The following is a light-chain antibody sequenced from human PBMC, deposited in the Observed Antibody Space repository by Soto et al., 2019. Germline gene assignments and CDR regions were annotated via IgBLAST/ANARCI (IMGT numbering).Light chain of an antibody. V-gene: IGKV3-20*01. CDR3: QQYGSSPLT. J-gene: IGKJ4*01. CDR1: QSVSSSY. CDR2: GAS. Sequence: EIVLTQSPGTLSLSPGERATLSCRASQSVSSSYLAWYQQTPGQAPRLLYYGASSRATGIPGSFSGSESGKYFTLTSSRLEHEVFAVYYCQQYGSSPLTFGGGTKVEIK.